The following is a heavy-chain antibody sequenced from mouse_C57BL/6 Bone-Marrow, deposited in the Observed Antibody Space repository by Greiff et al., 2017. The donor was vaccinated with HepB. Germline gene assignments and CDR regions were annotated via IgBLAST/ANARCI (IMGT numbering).Heavy chain of an antibody. Sequence: VQRVESGAELVRPGTSVKMSCKASGYTFTNYWIGWAKQRPGHGLEWIGDIYPGGGYTNYNEKFKGKATLTADKSSSTAYMQFSSLTSEDSAIYYCARGGLGAPMDYWGQGTSVTVSS. D-gene: IGHD2-4*01. CDR2: IYPGGGYT. V-gene: IGHV1-63*01. CDR1: GYTFTNYW. J-gene: IGHJ4*01. CDR3: ARGGLGAPMDY.